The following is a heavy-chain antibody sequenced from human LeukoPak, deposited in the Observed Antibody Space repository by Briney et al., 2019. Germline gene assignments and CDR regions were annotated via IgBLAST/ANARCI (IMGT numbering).Heavy chain of an antibody. CDR2: ISYDGSNK. V-gene: IGHV3-30*18. J-gene: IGHJ4*02. CDR3: AKDEEYYYDTSGYYSLDH. Sequence: PGRSLRLSCAASGFTFSRYGIYGVRQAPGKGLEWVAVISYDGSNKYYGDSVKGRFTISRDNSRNTLFLQMNSLRAEDTAVYYCAKDEEYYYDTSGYYSLDHWGQGTLVTVSS. CDR1: GFTFSRYG. D-gene: IGHD3-22*01.